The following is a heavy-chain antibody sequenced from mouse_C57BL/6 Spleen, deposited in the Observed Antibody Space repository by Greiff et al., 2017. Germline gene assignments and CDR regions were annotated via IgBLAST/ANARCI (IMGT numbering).Heavy chain of an antibody. V-gene: IGHV5-17*01. CDR1: GFTFSDYG. Sequence: EVKVEESGGGLVKPGGSLKFSCAASGFTFSDYGMHWVRQAPEKGLEWVAYISSGSSTIYYADTVKGRFTISRDNAKNTLFLQMTSLRSEDTAMYYCESPTGALYAMDYWGQVTSVTVSS. CDR3: ESPTGALYAMDY. D-gene: IGHD1-1*01. J-gene: IGHJ4*01. CDR2: ISSGSSTI.